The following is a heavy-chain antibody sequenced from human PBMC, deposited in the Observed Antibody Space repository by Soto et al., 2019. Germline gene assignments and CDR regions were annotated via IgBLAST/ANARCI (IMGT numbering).Heavy chain of an antibody. V-gene: IGHV5-51*01. CDR2: IYPGDSDT. J-gene: IGHJ6*02. CDR3: ARPRSSSRNYYGMDV. D-gene: IGHD6-13*01. CDR1: GYSFTSYW. Sequence: GESLKISCKGSGYSFTSYWIGWVRQMPGKGLEWMGIIYPGDSDTRYSPSFQGQVAISADKSISTAYLQWNSLKASDTAMYYCARPRSSSRNYYGMDVWGQGTTVTVSS.